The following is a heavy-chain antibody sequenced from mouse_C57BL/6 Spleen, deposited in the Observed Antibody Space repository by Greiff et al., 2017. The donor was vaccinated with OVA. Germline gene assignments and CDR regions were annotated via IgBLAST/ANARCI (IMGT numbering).Heavy chain of an antibody. Sequence: LQQPGAELVKPGASVKLSCKASGYTFTSYWMQWVKQRPGQGLEWIGEIDPSDSYTNYNQKFKGKATLTVDTSSSTAYMQLSSLTSEDSAVYYCARGRYDYDYFDYWGQGTTLTVSS. CDR1: GYTFTSYW. CDR3: ARGRYDYDYFDY. CDR2: IDPSDSYT. D-gene: IGHD2-4*01. J-gene: IGHJ2*01. V-gene: IGHV1-50*01.